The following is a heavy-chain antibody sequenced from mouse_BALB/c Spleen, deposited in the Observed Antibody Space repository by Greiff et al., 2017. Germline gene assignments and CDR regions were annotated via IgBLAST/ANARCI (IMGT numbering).Heavy chain of an antibody. CDR3: VNYYGSSYELFAY. D-gene: IGHD1-1*01. CDR2: INPSSGYT. Sequence: QVQLKESGAELARPGASVKMSCKASGYTFTSYTMHWVKQRPGQGLEWIGYINPSSGYTNYNQKFKDKATLTADKSSSTAYMQLSSLTSEDSAVYYCVNYYGSSYELFAYWGQGTLVTVSA. V-gene: IGHV1-4*01. J-gene: IGHJ3*01. CDR1: GYTFTSYT.